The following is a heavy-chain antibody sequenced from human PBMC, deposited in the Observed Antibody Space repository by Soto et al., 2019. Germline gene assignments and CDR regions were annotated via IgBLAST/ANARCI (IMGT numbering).Heavy chain of an antibody. Sequence: QVQLQESGPGLVKPSVTLSLTCTVPGGSISSYFWSWIRQHPGKGLEWIGEIYKSVSTDYNPSLNCRFTLSADTSKNQFSLRPSSVTAADTAVYYCARRSSSWYAFDIWCQGTMVTVSS. V-gene: IGHV4-59*08. D-gene: IGHD6-13*01. CDR3: ARRSSSWYAFDI. CDR2: IYKSVST. J-gene: IGHJ3*02. CDR1: GGSISSYF.